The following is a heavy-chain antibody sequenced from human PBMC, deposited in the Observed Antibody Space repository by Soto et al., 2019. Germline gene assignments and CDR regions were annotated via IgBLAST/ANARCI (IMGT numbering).Heavy chain of an antibody. V-gene: IGHV4-39*01. Sequence: SETLSLTCAVSGGSFRSSSYYWGWIRQPPGKGLEWVGNIFYSGSAYYNPSLKSRVAISVDTSRNQFSLRLSSVTAADTAVYFCARPLHYSYVSSGSSPSMDWGPGTLVTVSS. D-gene: IGHD3-10*02. CDR3: ARPLHYSYVSSGSSPSMD. J-gene: IGHJ4*02. CDR1: GGSFRSSSYY. CDR2: IFYSGSA.